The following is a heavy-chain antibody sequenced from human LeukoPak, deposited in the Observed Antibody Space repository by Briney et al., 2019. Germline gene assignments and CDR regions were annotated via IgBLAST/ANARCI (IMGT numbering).Heavy chain of an antibody. V-gene: IGHV3-74*01. Sequence: GGSLRLSCAASGFTFSRYWMHWVRQAPGKGLVWVSRISPDGSRTTYADSVKGRFTISRDNAKNTVYLQMNSLRAEDTAVYYCASRVRLRLGELSFPADYWGQGTLVTVSS. CDR1: GFTFSRYW. J-gene: IGHJ4*02. CDR2: ISPDGSRT. CDR3: ASRVRLRLGELSFPADY. D-gene: IGHD3-16*02.